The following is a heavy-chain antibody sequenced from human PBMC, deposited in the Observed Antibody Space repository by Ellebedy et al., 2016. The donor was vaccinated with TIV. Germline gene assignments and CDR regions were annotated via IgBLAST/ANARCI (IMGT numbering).Heavy chain of an antibody. V-gene: IGHV4-31*03. CDR1: SVSISSGAYY. Sequence: MPSETLSLTCTVSSVSISSGAYYWSWIRPFSGKGLEWIGYINHRGSAYYNPSLMSRVTISVDSSKNQFSLTLKSVAAADTAVYYCARRNTKTTSSTWLTGYYYIIDVWGQGTTVTVSS. J-gene: IGHJ6*02. CDR2: INHRGSA. CDR3: ARRNTKTTSSTWLTGYYYIIDV. D-gene: IGHD2-8*01.